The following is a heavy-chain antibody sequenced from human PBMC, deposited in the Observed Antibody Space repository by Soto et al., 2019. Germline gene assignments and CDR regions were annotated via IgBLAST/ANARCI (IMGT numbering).Heavy chain of an antibody. V-gene: IGHV3-48*02. CDR1: GFTFSSYS. J-gene: IGHJ6*02. CDR3: ARRQAYYYGMDV. Sequence: EVQLVESGGGLVQPGGSLRLSCAASGFTFSSYSMNWGRQAPGKGLEWISYITSSRSNTIYYADSVKGRFTISRDNAKNSLYLQMNSLRDEDTAVYYCARRQAYYYGMDVWGQGTTVTVSS. CDR2: ITSSRSNTI.